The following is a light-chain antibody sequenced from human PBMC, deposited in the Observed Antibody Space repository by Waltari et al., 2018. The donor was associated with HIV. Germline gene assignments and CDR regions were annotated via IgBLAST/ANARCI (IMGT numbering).Light chain of an antibody. Sequence: QSVLTQPPSVSGAPGQRVTISCTGSNSNIGSTYDVHWYQLLPGKAPKHLSYGNNIRPSGCPDRFFGSMSGASASLAITGLQAEDEADYSCQSYDSRLSAWVFGGGTKVTVL. V-gene: IGLV1-40*01. J-gene: IGLJ3*02. CDR3: QSYDSRLSAWV. CDR1: NSNIGSTYD. CDR2: GNN.